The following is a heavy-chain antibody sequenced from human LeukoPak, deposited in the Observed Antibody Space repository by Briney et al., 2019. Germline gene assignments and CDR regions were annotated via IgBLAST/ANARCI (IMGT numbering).Heavy chain of an antibody. CDR3: ARGTNYYFDY. V-gene: IGHV3-53*01. D-gene: IGHD1-14*01. CDR1: GFTFSSYA. J-gene: IGHJ4*02. Sequence: GGSLRLSCAASGFTFSSYAMSWVRQAPGKGLEWVSVIYSGGSTYYADSVKGRFTISRDNSKNTLYLQMNSLRAEDTAVYYCARGTNYYFDYWGQGTLVTVSS. CDR2: IYSGGST.